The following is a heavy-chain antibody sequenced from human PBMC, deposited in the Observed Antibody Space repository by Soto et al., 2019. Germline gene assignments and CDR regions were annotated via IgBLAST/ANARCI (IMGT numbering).Heavy chain of an antibody. CDR1: GGTFSSYT. CDR3: ARDGRLAVAGTLGWFDP. V-gene: IGHV1-69*08. D-gene: IGHD6-19*01. Sequence: QVQLVQSGAEVKKPGSSVKVSCKASGGTFSSYTISWVRQAPGQGLEWMGRIIPILGIANYAQKFQGRVTITADKSTSTAYMELSSLRSEDTAVYYCARDGRLAVAGTLGWFDPWGQGTLVTVSS. CDR2: IIPILGIA. J-gene: IGHJ5*02.